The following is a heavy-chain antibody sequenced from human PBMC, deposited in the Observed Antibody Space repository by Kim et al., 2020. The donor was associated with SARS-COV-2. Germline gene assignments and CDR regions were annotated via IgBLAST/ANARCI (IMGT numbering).Heavy chain of an antibody. CDR2: INHSGST. D-gene: IGHD6-6*01. CDR1: GGSFSGYY. V-gene: IGHV4-34*01. Sequence: SETLSLTCAVYGGSFSGYYWSWIRQPPGKGLEWIGEINHSGSTNYNPSLKSRVTISVDTSKNQFSLKLSSVTAADTAVYYCARGLSSSVAGNNWFDPWGQGTLVTVSS. J-gene: IGHJ5*02. CDR3: ARGLSSSVAGNNWFDP.